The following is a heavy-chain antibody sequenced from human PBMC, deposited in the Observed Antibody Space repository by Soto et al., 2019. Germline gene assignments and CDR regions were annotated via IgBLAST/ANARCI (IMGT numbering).Heavy chain of an antibody. V-gene: IGHV3-21*01. CDR1: GFTFSSYT. CDR3: ARDLARWLQLPNPGY. D-gene: IGHD5-12*01. CDR2: ISSSSSYI. J-gene: IGHJ4*02. Sequence: PGGSLRLSCAASGFTFSSYTMNWVRQAPGKGLECVSSISSSSSYIYYADSVKGRFTISRDNAKNSLYLQMNSLRAEDTAVYYCARDLARWLQLPNPGYWGQGTLVTVSS.